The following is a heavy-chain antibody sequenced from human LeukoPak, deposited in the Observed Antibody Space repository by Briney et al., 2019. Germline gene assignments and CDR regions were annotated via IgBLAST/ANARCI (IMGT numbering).Heavy chain of an antibody. D-gene: IGHD5-18*01. V-gene: IGHV3-23*01. Sequence: PGGSLRLSCAASGITFSSYAMSWVRQAPGKGLEWVSAVSGSGGSTYYADSVKGRFTISRDNSKNTLYLQMNSLRAEDTAVYYCAKDGGYSYGPHLDYWGQGTLVTVSS. J-gene: IGHJ4*02. CDR1: GITFSSYA. CDR2: VSGSGGST. CDR3: AKDGGYSYGPHLDY.